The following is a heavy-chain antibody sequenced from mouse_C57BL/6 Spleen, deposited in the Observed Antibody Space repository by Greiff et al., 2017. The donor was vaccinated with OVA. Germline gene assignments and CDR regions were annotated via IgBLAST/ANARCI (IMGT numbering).Heavy chain of an antibody. CDR1: GYTFTSYD. V-gene: IGHV1-85*01. CDR2: IYPRDGST. J-gene: IGHJ2*01. D-gene: IGHD1-1*01. Sequence: QVQLKQSGPELVKPGASVKLSCKASGYTFTSYDINWVKQRPGQGLEWIGWIYPRDGSTKYNEKFKGKATLTVDTSSSTAYMERHSLTSEDSAVYFCARMWVITTVGFDYWGQGTTLTVSS. CDR3: ARMWVITTVGFDY.